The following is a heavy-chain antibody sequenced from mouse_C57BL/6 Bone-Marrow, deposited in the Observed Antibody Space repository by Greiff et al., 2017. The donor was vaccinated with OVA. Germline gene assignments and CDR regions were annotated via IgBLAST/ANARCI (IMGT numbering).Heavy chain of an antibody. V-gene: IGHV14-4*01. CDR3: TSGDHDY. CDR1: GFNIKDDY. J-gene: IGHJ2*01. D-gene: IGHD3-3*01. CDR2: IDPENGDT. Sequence: EVKLQQSGAELVRPGASVKLSCTASGFNIKDDYMHWVKQRPEQGLEWIGWIDPENGDTEYASKFQGKATITVYTSSHTAYLQLSSLTSEDTAVYSCTSGDHDYWGQGTTLTVSS.